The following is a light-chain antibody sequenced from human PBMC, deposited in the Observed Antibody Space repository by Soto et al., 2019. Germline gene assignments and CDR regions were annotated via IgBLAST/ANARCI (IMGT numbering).Light chain of an antibody. V-gene: IGLV2-14*01. CDR3: SSKTSSSSPFV. CDR1: TSDVGAYNY. CDR2: GVS. J-gene: IGLJ1*01. Sequence: QSVLTQPASVSGSPGQSITTSCTRSTSDVGAYNYVSWYKHHPGQAPQLMIYGVSNRPSGFSNRFSGSKSGNTASLTISGLQADDEGDYYCSSKTSSSSPFVFGTGTKV.